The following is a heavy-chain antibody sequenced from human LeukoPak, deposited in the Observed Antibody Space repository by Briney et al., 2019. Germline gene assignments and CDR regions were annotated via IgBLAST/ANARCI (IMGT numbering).Heavy chain of an antibody. Sequence: PSETLSLTCSVSGASISSSYWTWTRQPPGKGLEWIGNIHYSGDTNHNPSLKSRVTISLDTSRNQFSLKLSSVTAADTAVYYCARGSGCHGSWGQGTLVTVSS. CDR3: ARGSGCHGS. CDR1: GASISSSY. D-gene: IGHD6-19*01. CDR2: IHYSGDT. V-gene: IGHV4-59*08. J-gene: IGHJ5*02.